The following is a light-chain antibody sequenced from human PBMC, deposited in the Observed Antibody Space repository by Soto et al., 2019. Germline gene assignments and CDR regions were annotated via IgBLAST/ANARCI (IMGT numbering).Light chain of an antibody. CDR3: QQYGSSGT. V-gene: IGKV3-20*01. CDR1: QSVSHNY. CDR2: GAS. Sequence: EIVFTKSPGTLSLSDGDRAPTSCRASQSVSHNYLAWYQQKPGQAPRLLIYGASNRATGIPDRFSGSASGTVFTLTISRLEPEDFAVYYCQQYGSSGTFGQGTKVDIK. J-gene: IGKJ1*01.